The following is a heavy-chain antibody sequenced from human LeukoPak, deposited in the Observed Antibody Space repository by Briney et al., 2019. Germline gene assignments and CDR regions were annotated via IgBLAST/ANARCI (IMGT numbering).Heavy chain of an antibody. CDR3: ARVQGEVSSSWYRSYYYYMDV. D-gene: IGHD6-13*01. CDR1: GYTFTSYD. CDR2: MNPNSGNT. J-gene: IGHJ6*03. V-gene: IGHV1-8*01. Sequence: GASVKVSCKASGYTFTSYDINWVRHATGQGLEWMGWMNPNSGNTGYAQKFQGRVTMTRNTSISTAYMELSSLRSEDTAVYYCARVQGEVSSSWYRSYYYYMDVWGKGTTVTISS.